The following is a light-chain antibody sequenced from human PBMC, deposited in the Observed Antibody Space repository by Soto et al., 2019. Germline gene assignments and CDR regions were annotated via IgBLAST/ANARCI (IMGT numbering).Light chain of an antibody. CDR2: AAS. CDR3: QQGNNFPLT. Sequence: DIQMTQSPSSVSASVGDRVTITCRASQGISSWLAWFQQKPGEAPRLLIYAASSLHSVVPSRFSGSGSGTDFTLTISSLQPEDFVTYYGQQGNNFPLTFGGGTKVEIK. CDR1: QGISSW. V-gene: IGKV1-12*01. J-gene: IGKJ4*01.